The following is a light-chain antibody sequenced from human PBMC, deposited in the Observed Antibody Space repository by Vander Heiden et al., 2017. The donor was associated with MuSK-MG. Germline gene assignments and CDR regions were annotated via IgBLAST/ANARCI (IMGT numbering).Light chain of an antibody. CDR3: QQYLSAPLT. Sequence: VMTQSPDSLSWSLGERATINCKASQSLLHSDNSKDYLAWYHQKPGQPPKLLIYWASTRESGVPDRFSGSGSGTDFTLTISSLQAEDVAVYYCQQYLSAPLTFGQGTRVDIK. CDR2: WAS. V-gene: IGKV4-1*01. J-gene: IGKJ2*01. CDR1: QSLLHSDNSKDY.